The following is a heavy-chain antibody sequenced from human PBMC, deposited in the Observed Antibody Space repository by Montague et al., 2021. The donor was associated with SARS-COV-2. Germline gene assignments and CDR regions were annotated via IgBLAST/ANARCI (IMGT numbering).Heavy chain of an antibody. J-gene: IGHJ6*02. V-gene: IGHV3-48*03. CDR3: ARADILTGYYVVGYYYGMDV. D-gene: IGHD3-9*01. CDR1: GFTFSSYE. CDR2: ISSSGSTI. Sequence: SLRLSCAASGFTFSSYEMNWVRQAPGKGLEWVSYISSSGSTIYYADSVKGRFTISRDNAKNSLYLQMNSLRAEDTAVYYCARADILTGYYVVGYYYGMDVWGQGTTVTVSS.